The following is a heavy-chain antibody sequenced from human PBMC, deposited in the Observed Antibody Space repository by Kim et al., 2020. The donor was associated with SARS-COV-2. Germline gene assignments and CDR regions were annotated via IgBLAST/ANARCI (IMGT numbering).Heavy chain of an antibody. CDR3: ARDLEAPYDILTGYYRDPQSDAFDI. J-gene: IGHJ3*02. D-gene: IGHD3-9*01. CDR1: GFTFSSYS. Sequence: GGSLRLSCAASGFTFSSYSMNWVRQAPGKGLEWVSSISSSSSYIYYADSVKGRFTISRDNAKNSLYLQMNSLRAEDTAVYYCARDLEAPYDILTGYYRDPQSDAFDIWGQGTMVTVSS. CDR2: ISSSSSYI. V-gene: IGHV3-21*01.